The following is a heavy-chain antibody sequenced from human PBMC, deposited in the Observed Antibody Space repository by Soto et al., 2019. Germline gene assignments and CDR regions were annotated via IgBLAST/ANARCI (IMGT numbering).Heavy chain of an antibody. CDR1: GYTFTSYY. Sequence: GASVKVSCKASGYTFTSYYMHWVRQAPGQGLEWMGIINPSGGSTSYAQKFQGRVTMTRDTSTSTVYMELSSLRSEDTAVYYCAELDSSGYRDPWGQGTLVTVSS. J-gene: IGHJ5*02. CDR2: INPSGGST. V-gene: IGHV1-46*01. CDR3: AELDSSGYRDP. D-gene: IGHD3-22*01.